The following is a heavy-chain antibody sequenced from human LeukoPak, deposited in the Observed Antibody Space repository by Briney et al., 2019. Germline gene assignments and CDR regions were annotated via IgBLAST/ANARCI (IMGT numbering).Heavy chain of an antibody. V-gene: IGHV3-74*01. CDR2: ISSDGSST. D-gene: IGHD5/OR15-5a*01. CDR1: GFTFSTYW. J-gene: IGHJ4*02. Sequence: GVSLRLSCAASGFTFSTYWMHWVRQAPGKGLVWVSCISSDGSSTNYADSVKGRFTISRDNAKNTLYLQMNSLRAEDTAVYYCARDGGYGVDYWGQGTLVTVSS. CDR3: ARDGGYGVDY.